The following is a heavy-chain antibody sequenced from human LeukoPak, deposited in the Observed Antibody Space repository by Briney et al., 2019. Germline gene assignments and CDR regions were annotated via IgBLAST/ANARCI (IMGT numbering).Heavy chain of an antibody. CDR1: GFTFSSYA. J-gene: IGHJ4*02. D-gene: IGHD4-17*01. V-gene: IGHV3-21*01. CDR3: AKHDYGDFFDY. CDR2: ISGSSGYI. Sequence: GGSLRLSCAASGFTFSSYAMSWVRQAPGKGLEWVSSISGSSGYIYYADSVKGRFTISRDNAKNSVYLQMNSLRAEDTAVYYCAKHDYGDFFDYWGQGTLVTVSS.